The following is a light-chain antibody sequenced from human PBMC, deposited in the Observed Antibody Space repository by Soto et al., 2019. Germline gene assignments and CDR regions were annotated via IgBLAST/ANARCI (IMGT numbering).Light chain of an antibody. V-gene: IGKV1-5*03. CDR2: KAS. J-gene: IGKJ4*01. Sequence: SVGDRVTITCRASQSISSWLAWYQQKPGKAPNLLIYKASTLESGVPSRFSGSGSGTEFTLTISSVQPDDFATYYCQQYKSYPLTFGGGTKVDIK. CDR1: QSISSW. CDR3: QQYKSYPLT.